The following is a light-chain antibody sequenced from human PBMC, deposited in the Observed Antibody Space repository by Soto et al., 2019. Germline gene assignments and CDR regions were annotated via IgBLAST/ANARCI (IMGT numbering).Light chain of an antibody. J-gene: IGLJ2*01. Sequence: QSALTQPRSVSGSPGQSVTISCTRVSSDVGGYNYVSWYQQHPGKAPKLMIYDVSKRPSGVPDRFSGSKSGNTASLTISGLQAEDAADYYCCSYAGSYTGVFGGGTKLTVL. CDR2: DVS. V-gene: IGLV2-11*01. CDR1: SSDVGGYNY. CDR3: CSYAGSYTGV.